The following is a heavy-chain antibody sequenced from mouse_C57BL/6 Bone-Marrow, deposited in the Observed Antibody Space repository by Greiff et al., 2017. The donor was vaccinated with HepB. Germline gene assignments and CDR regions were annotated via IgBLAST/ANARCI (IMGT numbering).Heavy chain of an antibody. Sequence: DVKLQESGPGLVKPSQSLSLTCSVTGYSITSGYYWNWIRQFPGNKLEWMGYISYDGSNNYNPSLKNRIAITRDTSKNQFFLKLNSVTTEDTATYYCAREGTQRGYAMDYWGQGTSVTVSS. CDR2: ISYDGSN. CDR1: GYSITSGYY. CDR3: AREGTQRGYAMDY. D-gene: IGHD3-1*01. V-gene: IGHV3-6*01. J-gene: IGHJ4*01.